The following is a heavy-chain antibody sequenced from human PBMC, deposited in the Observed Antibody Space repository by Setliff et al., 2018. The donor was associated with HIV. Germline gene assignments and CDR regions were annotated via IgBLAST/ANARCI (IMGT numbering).Heavy chain of an antibody. D-gene: IGHD6-19*01. CDR1: GYSFARYG. J-gene: IGHJ3*02. V-gene: IGHV1-18*01. Sequence: ASVKVSCKASGYSFARYGLSWVRQAPGQGLEWLGWISGFNGNTKYAQSFQDRVAMTTETATSTAYMEMRSLRSDDTAVYFCARVPYRSAWFSGGHDAFDIWGQGTMVTV. CDR2: ISGFNGNT. CDR3: ARVPYRSAWFSGGHDAFDI.